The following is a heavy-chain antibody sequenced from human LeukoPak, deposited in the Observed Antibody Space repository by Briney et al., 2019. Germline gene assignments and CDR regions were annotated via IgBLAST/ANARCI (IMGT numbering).Heavy chain of an antibody. CDR1: GGSFSGYY. D-gene: IGHD4-17*01. CDR3: AKERLSDDYGDYALDY. V-gene: IGHV3-23*01. Sequence: PSETLSLTCAVYGGSFSGYYWSWVRQAPGKGLEWVSAISGSGGSTYYADSVKGRFTISRDNSKNTLYLQMNSLRAEDTAVYYCAKERLSDDYGDYALDYWGQGTLVTVSS. CDR2: ISGSGGST. J-gene: IGHJ4*02.